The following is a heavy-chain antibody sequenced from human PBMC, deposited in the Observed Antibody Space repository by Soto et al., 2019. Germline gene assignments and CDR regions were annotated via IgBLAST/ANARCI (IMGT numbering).Heavy chain of an antibody. CDR1: VGSISSYY. CDR2: IYYSGST. CDR3: AIESRHSSSAAYTFDN. Sequence: PSETLSLTCNVSVGSISSYYWTWIRQPPGTGLEWLGSIYYSGSTNCNPSLKSRVTLSVGTYMNQFVLKVSPVTAAGADVAFCAIESRHSSSAAYTFDNRGQVTLVTVTS. J-gene: IGHJ4*02. V-gene: IGHV4-59*01. D-gene: IGHD6-6*01.